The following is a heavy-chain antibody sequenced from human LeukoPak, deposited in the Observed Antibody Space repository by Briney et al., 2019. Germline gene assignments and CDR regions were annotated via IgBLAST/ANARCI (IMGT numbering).Heavy chain of an antibody. V-gene: IGHV1-2*02. J-gene: IGHJ3*02. CDR1: GYTFTGYY. CDR2: INPNSGGT. CDR3: ASRYCSSTSCFLDAFDI. D-gene: IGHD2-2*01. Sequence: GASVKVSCKASGYTFTGYYMHWVRQAPGQGLEWMGWINPNSGGTNYAQKFQGRVTMTRDTSISTAYMELSGLRSDDTAVYYCASRYCSSTSCFLDAFDIWGQGTMVTVSS.